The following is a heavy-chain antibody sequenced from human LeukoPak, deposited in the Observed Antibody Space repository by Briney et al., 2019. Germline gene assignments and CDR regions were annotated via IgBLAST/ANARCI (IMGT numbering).Heavy chain of an antibody. CDR3: ASGLSTVTVPFDY. J-gene: IGHJ4*02. V-gene: IGHV3-21*04. D-gene: IGHD4-17*01. CDR2: ISSSSSYI. Sequence: GGSLRLSCAASGFTFSSYSMNWVRQAPGKGLEWVSSISSSSSYIYYADSVKGRFTISRDNAKNSLYLQMNSLRAEDTAVYFCASGLSTVTVPFDYWGQGTLVTVSS. CDR1: GFTFSSYS.